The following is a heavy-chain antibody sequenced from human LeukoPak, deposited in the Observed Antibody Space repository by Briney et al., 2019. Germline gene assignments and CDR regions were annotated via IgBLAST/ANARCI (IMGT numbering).Heavy chain of an antibody. J-gene: IGHJ5*02. Sequence: GASVKVSCKASGYTFTSYAMHWVRQAPGQRLEWMGWINAGNGNTKYSQKFQGRVTITRDTSASTAYMELSSLRSEDTAVYYCARERSTSCYTEDRFFFDPWGQGTLVTVSS. CDR3: ARERSTSCYTEDRFFFDP. CDR1: GYTFTSYA. CDR2: INAGNGNT. D-gene: IGHD2-2*02. V-gene: IGHV1-3*01.